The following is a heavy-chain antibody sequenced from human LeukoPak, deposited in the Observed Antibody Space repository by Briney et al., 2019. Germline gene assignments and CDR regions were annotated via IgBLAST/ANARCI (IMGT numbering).Heavy chain of an antibody. CDR1: GYTFSSYD. CDR2: INAYNGNT. J-gene: IGHJ4*02. CDR3: ARDGSNKWSAEGSDY. V-gene: IGHV1-18*01. D-gene: IGHD1-26*01. Sequence: GASVKVSCKASGYTFSSYDISWVRQAPGQGLEWMGWINAYNGNTNYVQRLQGRVTMTTDTSTSTAYMELRSLGSDDTAVYYCARDGSNKWSAEGSDYWGQGTLVTVSS.